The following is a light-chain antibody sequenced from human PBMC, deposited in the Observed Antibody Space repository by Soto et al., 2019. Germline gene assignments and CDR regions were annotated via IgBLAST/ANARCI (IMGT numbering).Light chain of an antibody. V-gene: IGKV3-20*01. CDR1: QSISSNS. Sequence: EIVLTQSPGTLSLSPGERATLSCRASQSISSNSLAWYQQKPGQAPRLLIYGASSRFTGIPDRFSGRGSGTDFPLTIRRLEPEDFAVYYCQQYGRSPLTFGGGTKVEIK. J-gene: IGKJ4*01. CDR3: QQYGRSPLT. CDR2: GAS.